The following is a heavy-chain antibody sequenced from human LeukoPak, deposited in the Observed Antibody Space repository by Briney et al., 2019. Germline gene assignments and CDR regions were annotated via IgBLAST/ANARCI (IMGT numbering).Heavy chain of an antibody. Sequence: SETLSLTCTVSGGSISSYYWSWIRQPAGKGLEWIGRIYTSGSTNYNPSLKNRVTISVDTSKNRFSLKLSSVTAADTAVYYCARVESYPLRNAFDIWGQGTMVTVSS. CDR2: IYTSGST. V-gene: IGHV4-4*07. J-gene: IGHJ3*02. CDR3: ARVESYPLRNAFDI. D-gene: IGHD1-14*01. CDR1: GGSISSYY.